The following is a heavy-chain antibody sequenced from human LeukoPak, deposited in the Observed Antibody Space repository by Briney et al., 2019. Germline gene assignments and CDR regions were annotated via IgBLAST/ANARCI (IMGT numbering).Heavy chain of an antibody. J-gene: IGHJ4*02. CDR2: ISSSSSTI. CDR3: ARVPYSSSWYGDY. Sequence: GGSLRLSCAASGFTFSSYSMNWVRQAPGKGLEWVSYISSSSSTIYYADSVKGRFTISRDNAKNSLYLQMNSLRAEDTAVYYCARVPYSSSWYGDYSGQGTLVTVSS. D-gene: IGHD6-13*01. CDR1: GFTFSSYS. V-gene: IGHV3-48*01.